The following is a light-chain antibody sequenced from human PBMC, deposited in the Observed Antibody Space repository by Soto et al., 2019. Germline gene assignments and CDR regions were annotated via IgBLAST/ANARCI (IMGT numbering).Light chain of an antibody. CDR2: GVS. CDR3: GQFVSSPPRT. Sequence: EIVLTQSPGTLSLSPGERATLSCRASQSVGSTFLAWYQQKPGQAPRLFIYGVSTRATGIPDRFSGSWSGTDFTLSISRLEPEDFAVYYCGQFVSSPPRTFGQGTKVDIK. CDR1: QSVGSTF. V-gene: IGKV3-20*01. J-gene: IGKJ1*01.